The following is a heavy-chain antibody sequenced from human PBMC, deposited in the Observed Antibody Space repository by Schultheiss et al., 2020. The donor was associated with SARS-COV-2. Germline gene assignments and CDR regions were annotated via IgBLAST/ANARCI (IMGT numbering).Heavy chain of an antibody. CDR1: GGSISSYY. Sequence: SETLSLTCTVSGGSISSYYWSWIQQLPGKGLEWIGYIYYSGSTNYNPSLKGRVTISVDTSKNQFSLKLSSVTAADTAVYYCARGCGTVPKRGFWFDPWGQGTLVTVSS. V-gene: IGHV4-59*12. CDR2: IYYSGST. D-gene: IGHD2-15*01. J-gene: IGHJ5*02. CDR3: ARGCGTVPKRGFWFDP.